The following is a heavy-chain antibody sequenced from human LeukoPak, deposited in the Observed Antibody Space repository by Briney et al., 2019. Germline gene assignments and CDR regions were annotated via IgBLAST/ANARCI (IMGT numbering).Heavy chain of an antibody. D-gene: IGHD4-17*01. CDR2: ISGSGGST. Sequence: GGSLRLSCAASGFTFSSYALSWVRQAPGKGLEWVSAISGSGGSTYYADSVKGRFTISRDNSKNTLYLQMNSLRAEDTAVYYCAKVDDYGDYFDYWGQGTLVTVSS. V-gene: IGHV3-23*01. J-gene: IGHJ4*02. CDR3: AKVDDYGDYFDY. CDR1: GFTFSSYA.